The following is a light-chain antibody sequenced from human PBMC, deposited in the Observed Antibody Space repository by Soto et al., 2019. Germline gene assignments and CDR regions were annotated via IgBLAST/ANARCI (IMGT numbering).Light chain of an antibody. CDR3: AAWDDSLNVL. J-gene: IGLJ2*01. CDR1: SSNIGSNT. Sequence: QSVLTQPPSASGTPGQRLTISCSGSSSNIGSNTVNWYQQLPGTAPKLLIYSNNQRPSGVPDRFAGSKSGTSASLAISGLQPEDEADYYCAAWDDSLNVLFGGGTKVTVL. V-gene: IGLV1-44*01. CDR2: SNN.